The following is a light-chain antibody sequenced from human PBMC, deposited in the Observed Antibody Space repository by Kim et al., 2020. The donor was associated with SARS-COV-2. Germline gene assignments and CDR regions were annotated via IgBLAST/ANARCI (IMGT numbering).Light chain of an antibody. V-gene: IGKV3-11*01. CDR1: QGISNY. Sequence: EIVLTQSPATLSLSPGDRATLSCRASQGISNYLAWYQQKPGQAPRLLISDASNRATGIPARFSGSGSGTDFTLTISSLEPEDFTFYYCHQRIRWPGTFGQGTKVDIK. CDR3: HQRIRWPGT. J-gene: IGKJ1*01. CDR2: DAS.